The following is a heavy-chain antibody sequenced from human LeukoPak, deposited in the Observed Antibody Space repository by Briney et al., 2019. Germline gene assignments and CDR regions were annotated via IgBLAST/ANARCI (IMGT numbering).Heavy chain of an antibody. CDR1: GDSVSSSSYY. CDR2: IYYSRST. Sequence: PSETLSLTCAVSGDSVSSSSYYWGWIRQPPGKGLEWIGSIYYSRSTYYNPSLKSRVTISVDTSKNQFSLKLSSVTAADTAVYYCARYVGTTVIKIGVDYWGQGTLVTVSS. CDR3: ARYVGTTVIKIGVDY. V-gene: IGHV4-39*01. D-gene: IGHD4-17*01. J-gene: IGHJ4*02.